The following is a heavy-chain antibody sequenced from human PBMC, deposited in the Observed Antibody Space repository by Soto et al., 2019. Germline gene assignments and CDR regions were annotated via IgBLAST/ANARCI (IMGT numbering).Heavy chain of an antibody. Sequence: QPGGSLRLSCAASGFTFNLYGMHWVRQAPGKGLEWVAAISYAGTNQFYADSVKGRFTISRDNSKDTVYLQLNSLRPEDRAVYYCAKLAVAGVWGPFDYWGQGIPVTVSS. V-gene: IGHV3-30*18. CDR2: ISYAGTNQ. D-gene: IGHD6-19*01. CDR3: AKLAVAGVWGPFDY. J-gene: IGHJ4*02. CDR1: GFTFNLYG.